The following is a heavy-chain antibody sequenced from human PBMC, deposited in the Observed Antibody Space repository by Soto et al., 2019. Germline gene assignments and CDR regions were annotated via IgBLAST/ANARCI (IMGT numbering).Heavy chain of an antibody. Sequence: GASVKVSCKASGYTSTTYGIHWVRQAPGQRLEWMGWIHAGNGNTKYSQKFQGRVTITRDTSASTAYMDLSSLISEDTAVYYCARDPATYYESSRPNCCHSRGPGPLVTVST. D-gene: IGHD3-22*01. V-gene: IGHV1-3*01. J-gene: IGHJ5*01. CDR3: ARDPATYYESSRPNCCHS. CDR1: GYTSTTYG. CDR2: IHAGNGNT.